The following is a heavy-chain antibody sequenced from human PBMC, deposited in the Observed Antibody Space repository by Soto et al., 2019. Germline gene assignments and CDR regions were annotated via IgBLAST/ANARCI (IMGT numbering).Heavy chain of an antibody. V-gene: IGHV3-23*01. Sequence: GSLRLSCAASGFIFENFGMSWVRQAPGKGLEWISSISGSGFKKYYADSVKGRFTISRDNSKSTVYLELNDLSAEDTAVYHCAKNQGVELVPLATVDWFDPWGQGSVVTVSS. J-gene: IGHJ5*02. CDR2: ISGSGFKK. D-gene: IGHD1-26*01. CDR1: GFIFENFG. CDR3: AKNQGVELVPLATVDWFDP.